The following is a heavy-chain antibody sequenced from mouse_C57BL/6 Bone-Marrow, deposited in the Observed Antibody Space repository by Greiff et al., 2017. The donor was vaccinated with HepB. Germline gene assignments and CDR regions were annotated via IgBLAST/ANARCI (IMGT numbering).Heavy chain of an antibody. J-gene: IGHJ3*01. CDR3: TRWGYYGSSYWFAY. V-gene: IGHV1-15*01. Sequence: QVQLKQSGAELVRPGASVTLSCKASGYTFTDYEMHWVKQTPVHGLEWIGAIDPETGGTAYNQKFKGKAILTADKSSSTAYMELRSLTSEDSAVYYCTRWGYYGSSYWFAYWGQGTLVTVSA. CDR2: IDPETGGT. CDR1: GYTFTDYE. D-gene: IGHD1-1*01.